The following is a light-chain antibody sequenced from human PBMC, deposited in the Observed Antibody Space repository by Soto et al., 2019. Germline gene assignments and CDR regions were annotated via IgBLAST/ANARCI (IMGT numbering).Light chain of an antibody. CDR3: QQSYNSPPIT. J-gene: IGKJ5*01. CDR1: QGISTS. Sequence: DIQMTQSPSSVSASVGDGVTITCRASQGISTSLGWYQQKPGKAPKLLIYAASNLQTGVPSRFSGSGSGTDFTLTISSLQPEDFATYYCQQSYNSPPITFGQGTRLEIK. CDR2: AAS. V-gene: IGKV1-12*01.